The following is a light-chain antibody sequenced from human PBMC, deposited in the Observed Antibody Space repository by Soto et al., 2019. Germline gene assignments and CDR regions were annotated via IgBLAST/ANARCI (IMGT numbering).Light chain of an antibody. CDR2: DVT. Sequence: QSVLTQPASVSGSPGQSITISCTGTSSDVGGYNYVSWYQQHPGKATKLMIYDVTNRPSGVSNRFSGSKSGNTASLTISGLQAEDEAVYYCSSYSSSSTLVFGGGTKLTVL. CDR1: SSDVGGYNY. CDR3: SSYSSSSTLV. J-gene: IGLJ2*01. V-gene: IGLV2-14*01.